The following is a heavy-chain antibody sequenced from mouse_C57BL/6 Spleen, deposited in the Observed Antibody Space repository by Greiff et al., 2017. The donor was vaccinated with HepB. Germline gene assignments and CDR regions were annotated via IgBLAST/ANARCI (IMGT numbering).Heavy chain of an antibody. CDR1: GYTFTSYW. CDR2: INPSNGGT. V-gene: IGHV1-53*01. D-gene: IGHD2-1*01. J-gene: IGHJ2*01. Sequence: VQLQQPGPELVKPGASVKLSCKASGYTFTSYWMHWVKQRPGQGLEWIGNINPSNGGTNYNEKFKSKATLTVDKSSSTAYMQLSSLTSEDAAVYYCAREGYYGNLFDYWGQGTTLTVSS. CDR3: AREGYYGNLFDY.